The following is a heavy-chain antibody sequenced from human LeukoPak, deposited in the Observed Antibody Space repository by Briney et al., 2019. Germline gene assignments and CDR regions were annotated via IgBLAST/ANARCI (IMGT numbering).Heavy chain of an antibody. Sequence: ASVKVSCKASGYTFTSYDINWVRQATGQGLEWMGWMNPNSGNTGYAQKFQGRVTMTRNTSISTAYMELSSLRSEDTAVYYCAREGGYCSSTSCYTDYYYYYGMDVWGQWTTVTVSS. CDR3: AREGGYCSSTSCYTDYYYYYGMDV. V-gene: IGHV1-8*01. J-gene: IGHJ6*02. D-gene: IGHD2-2*02. CDR2: MNPNSGNT. CDR1: GYTFTSYD.